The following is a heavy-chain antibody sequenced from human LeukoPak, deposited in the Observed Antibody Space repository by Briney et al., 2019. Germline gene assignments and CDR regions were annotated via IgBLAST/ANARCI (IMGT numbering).Heavy chain of an antibody. V-gene: IGHV3-53*05. Sequence: GGSLRLSCAASGFTVSSKYMSWVRQAPGKGLEWVSVIYSGGSTYYADSVKGRFTISRDNSKNTLYLQMNSLRAEDTAVYYCATNRQELTRVYFYYWGQGTLVTVSS. CDR2: IYSGGST. J-gene: IGHJ4*02. D-gene: IGHD6-13*01. CDR1: GFTVSSKY. CDR3: ATNRQELTRVYFYY.